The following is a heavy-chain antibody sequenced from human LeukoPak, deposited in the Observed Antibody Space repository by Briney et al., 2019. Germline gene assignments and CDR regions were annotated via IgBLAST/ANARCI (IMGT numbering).Heavy chain of an antibody. CDR3: AREPDYDILTGHDAFDI. CDR1: GGSIGSGDYY. D-gene: IGHD3-9*01. Sequence: SQTLSLTCTVSGGSIGSGDYYWRWIRQPPGKGLEWIGYIYYSGSTCYNPSLTSRVTISVDTSKTPCSLKLSSVTAADTAVYYCAREPDYDILTGHDAFDIWGQGTMVTVSS. J-gene: IGHJ3*02. CDR2: IYYSGST. V-gene: IGHV4-30-4*01.